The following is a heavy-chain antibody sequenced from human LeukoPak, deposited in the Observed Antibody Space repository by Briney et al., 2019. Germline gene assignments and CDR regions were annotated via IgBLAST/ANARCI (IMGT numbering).Heavy chain of an antibody. V-gene: IGHV7-4-1*02. CDR3: AREFLGYYYYYMDV. CDR1: GYTFTSYA. J-gene: IGHJ6*03. CDR2: INTYTGNP. D-gene: IGHD3-3*01. Sequence: ASVKVSCKASGYTFTSYAMNWVRQAPGQGLEWMGWINTYTGNPTYAQGFTGRFVFSLDTSVSTAYLQISSLKAEDTAVYYCAREFLGYYYYYMDVWGKGTTVTVSS.